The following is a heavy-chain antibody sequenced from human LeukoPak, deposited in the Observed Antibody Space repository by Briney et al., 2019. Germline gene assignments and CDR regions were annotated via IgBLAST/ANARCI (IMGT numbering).Heavy chain of an antibody. CDR1: GYSFTGHY. D-gene: IGHD5-24*01. J-gene: IGHJ3*02. CDR2: INPKSGGT. Sequence: ASVKVSCKASGYSFTGHYMHWVRQAPGQGLEWMGWINPKSGGTNYAQKFQGRVTMTRDTSISTAYMDMSSLRSEDTAIYYCARIRDGYNDAYDIWGQGTVVTVPS. CDR3: ARIRDGYNDAYDI. V-gene: IGHV1-2*02.